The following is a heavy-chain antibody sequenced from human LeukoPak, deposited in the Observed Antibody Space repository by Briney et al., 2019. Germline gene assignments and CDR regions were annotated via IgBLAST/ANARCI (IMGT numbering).Heavy chain of an antibody. CDR2: ISAYNGNT. V-gene: IGHV1-18*01. CDR3: ARKMYYYDSSVAFDI. J-gene: IGHJ3*02. CDR1: GYTFTSYG. Sequence: ASVKVSCKASGYTFTSYGISWVRQAPGQGLEWMGWISAYNGNTNYAQKLQGRVTMTTDTSTSTAYMELRSLRSDDTAVYYCARKMYYYDSSVAFDIWGQGTMVTVSS. D-gene: IGHD3-22*01.